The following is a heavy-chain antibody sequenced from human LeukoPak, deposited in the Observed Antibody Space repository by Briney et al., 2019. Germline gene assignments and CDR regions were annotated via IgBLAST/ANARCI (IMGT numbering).Heavy chain of an antibody. J-gene: IGHJ4*02. V-gene: IGHV6-1*01. CDR2: TYYRSKWFI. Sequence: PSQTLSLTCAIPGDSASTNSAAWNWIRQPPSRGLEWLRRTYYRSKWFIDYAVSVRSRISINPDTSKNQLSLQLDSVTPEDTAVYYCAREAASTFDYWGQGTLVTVAS. CDR1: GDSASTNSAA. D-gene: IGHD5/OR15-5a*01. CDR3: AREAASTFDY.